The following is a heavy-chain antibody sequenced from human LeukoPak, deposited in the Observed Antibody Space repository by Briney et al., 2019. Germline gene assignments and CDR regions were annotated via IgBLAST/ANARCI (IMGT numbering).Heavy chain of an antibody. D-gene: IGHD6-13*01. Sequence: PGGSLRLSCAASGFTFSDYYMSWIRQAPGKELEWVSYISSSGSTIYYADSVKGRFTISRDNAKNSLYLQMNSLRAEDTAVYYCARRGYSKRSNWFDPWGQGTLVTVSS. V-gene: IGHV3-11*01. CDR3: ARRGYSKRSNWFDP. CDR2: ISSSGSTI. CDR1: GFTFSDYY. J-gene: IGHJ5*02.